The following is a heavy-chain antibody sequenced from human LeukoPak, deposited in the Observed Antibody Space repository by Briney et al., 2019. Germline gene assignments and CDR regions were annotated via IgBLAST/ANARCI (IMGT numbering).Heavy chain of an antibody. V-gene: IGHV3-64*01. CDR3: ARVDYGDFVFDY. J-gene: IGHJ4*02. Sequence: PGGSLRLSCAASGFTFSSYAMYWVRQAPGKGLEYVSAINGRGGSTYYANSVKGRFTISRDNSKNTLYLQMGSLRAEDMAVYYCARVDYGDFVFDYWGQGTLVTVSS. CDR1: GFTFSSYA. D-gene: IGHD4-17*01. CDR2: INGRGGST.